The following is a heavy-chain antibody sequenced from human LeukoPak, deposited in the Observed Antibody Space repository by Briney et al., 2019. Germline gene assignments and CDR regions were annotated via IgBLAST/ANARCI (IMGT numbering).Heavy chain of an antibody. Sequence: XXSXXCTVSGGSISNYYXXWIRQPPGKXLEWIGYIYYSGSTNYNPSLKSRVTISVDTSKNQFSLKLTFVTAADTAVYYCARTNYYAFDYWGQGSLVTVSS. J-gene: IGHJ4*02. CDR1: GGSISNYY. CDR3: ARTNYYAFDY. D-gene: IGHD3-10*01. CDR2: IYYSGST. V-gene: IGHV4-59*01.